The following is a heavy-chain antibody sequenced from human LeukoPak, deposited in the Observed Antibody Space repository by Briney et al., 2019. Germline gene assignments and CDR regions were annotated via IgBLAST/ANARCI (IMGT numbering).Heavy chain of an antibody. J-gene: IGHJ4*02. CDR1: GFTFSSYS. Sequence: GGSLRLSCAASGFTFSSYSMNWIRQAPGKGLEWVSSISSGTSYIYYADSVKGRFTISKDNAKNSLYLQMNSLRAEDTAVYYCARAGGSTVSHSDYWGQGTLVTVSS. V-gene: IGHV3-21*01. D-gene: IGHD4-17*01. CDR2: ISSGTSYI. CDR3: ARAGGSTVSHSDY.